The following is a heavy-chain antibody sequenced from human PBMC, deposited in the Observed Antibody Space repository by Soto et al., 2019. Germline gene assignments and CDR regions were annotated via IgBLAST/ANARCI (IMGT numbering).Heavy chain of an antibody. D-gene: IGHD4-17*01. Sequence: PGGSLRLSCAASGFTFSDYAMHWVRQAPGKGLEWVAVIWHDGTNKYYADSVKGRFTISRDNSKNTLSLQMNSLRADDTAVYYCARPALLVTTFGYWGQGALVTVSS. J-gene: IGHJ4*02. CDR1: GFTFSDYA. CDR3: ARPALLVTTFGY. CDR2: IWHDGTNK. V-gene: IGHV3-33*01.